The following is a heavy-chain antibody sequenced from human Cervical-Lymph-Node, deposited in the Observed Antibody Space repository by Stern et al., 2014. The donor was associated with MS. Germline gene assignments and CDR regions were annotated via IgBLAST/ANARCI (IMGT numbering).Heavy chain of an antibody. V-gene: IGHV1-69*01. CDR1: GGTFSSYA. CDR2: IIPLFGTP. D-gene: IGHD5-12*01. J-gene: IGHJ5*02. Sequence: VQLVQSGAEVKKPGSSVKVSCTASGGTFSSYAISWLRQSPGQGPEWMGGIIPLFGTPKYAQKFQGRVTITADQSTNTAYLELSSLRSEDTAVYYCGVSGYDYLRWFDPWGQGTLVTVSS. CDR3: GVSGYDYLRWFDP.